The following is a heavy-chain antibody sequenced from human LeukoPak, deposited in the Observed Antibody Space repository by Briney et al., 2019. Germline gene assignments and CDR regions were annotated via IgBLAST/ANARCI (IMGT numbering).Heavy chain of an antibody. Sequence: SETLSLTCTVSGGSMSSYYWSWIRQPPGKGLEWIGYMYYSGSINYNPSLKSRVTMSVDTSKNQFSLNLTSVTVADTAVYYCAREGTTRPLDYWGQGTLVTVSS. CDR2: MYYSGSI. V-gene: IGHV4-59*12. CDR1: GGSMSSYY. J-gene: IGHJ4*02. D-gene: IGHD6-6*01. CDR3: AREGTTRPLDY.